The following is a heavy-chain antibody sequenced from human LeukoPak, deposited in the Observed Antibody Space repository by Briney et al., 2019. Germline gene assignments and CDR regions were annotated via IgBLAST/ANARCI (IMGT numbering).Heavy chain of an antibody. D-gene: IGHD2-8*01. Sequence: GGSLRLSCAASGFTFSNAWMSWVRQAPGKGLEWVSYISSSGSTIYYADSVKGRFTISRDNAKNSLYLQMNSLRAEDTAVYYCARDHSGLMVYADYWGQGTLVTVSS. CDR2: ISSSGSTI. J-gene: IGHJ4*02. V-gene: IGHV3-11*04. CDR1: GFTFSNAW. CDR3: ARDHSGLMVYADY.